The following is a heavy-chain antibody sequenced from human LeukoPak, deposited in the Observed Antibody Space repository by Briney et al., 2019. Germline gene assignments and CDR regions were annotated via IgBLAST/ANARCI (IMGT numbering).Heavy chain of an antibody. Sequence: SETLSLTCTVSGGSISSYYWSWIRQPPGKGLEWIGYIYYSGSTNYNPSLKSRVTISVDTSKNQFSLKLSSVTAADTAVYYCARAWGPMVRGVIHYFDYWGQGTLVTVSS. CDR3: ARAWGPMVRGVIHYFDY. J-gene: IGHJ4*02. CDR1: GGSISSYY. D-gene: IGHD3-10*01. V-gene: IGHV4-59*01. CDR2: IYYSGST.